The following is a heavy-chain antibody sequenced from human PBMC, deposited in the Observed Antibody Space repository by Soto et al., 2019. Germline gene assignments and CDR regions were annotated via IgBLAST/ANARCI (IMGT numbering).Heavy chain of an antibody. CDR2: ISGSGGST. D-gene: IGHD3-10*01. CDR1: GFTASSYA. CDR3: AKDSEFFEYPNY. Sequence: PGGSLRLSCAASGFTASSYAMSWVRQAPGKGLEWVSTISGSGGSTYYTDSVKGRFTISRDNSKNTLYLQMNSLRAEDTAVYYCAKDSEFFEYPNYWGQGTLVTVSS. J-gene: IGHJ4*02. V-gene: IGHV3-23*01.